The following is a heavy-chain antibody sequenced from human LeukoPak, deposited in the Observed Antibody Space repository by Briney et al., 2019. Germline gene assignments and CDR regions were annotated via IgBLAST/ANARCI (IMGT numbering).Heavy chain of an antibody. CDR3: ARGTIVVVPAAIYGPIDY. Sequence: GGSLRLSCAASGFTFSSYWMSWVRQAPGKGLEWVANIKQDGSEKYYVDSVKGRFTISRDNAKNSLYLQMNSLRAEDTAVYYCARGTIVVVPAAIYGPIDYWGQGTLVTVSS. CDR1: GFTFSSYW. J-gene: IGHJ4*02. D-gene: IGHD2-2*02. CDR2: IKQDGSEK. V-gene: IGHV3-7*01.